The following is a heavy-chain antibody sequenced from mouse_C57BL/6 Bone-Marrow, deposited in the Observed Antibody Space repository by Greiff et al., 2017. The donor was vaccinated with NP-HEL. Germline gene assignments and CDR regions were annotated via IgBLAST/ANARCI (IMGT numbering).Heavy chain of an antibody. J-gene: IGHJ1*03. Sequence: VQLQQSGTELVKPGASVKLSCKASGYNFTSYWMHWVKQRPGQGLEWIGTINPSHGGTNYNAKFKSKATLTVDKSSSTAYLQRRSLPSEQSAVYYCATLSTVPHWYFDVWGKGTTVTVSS. CDR2: INPSHGGT. CDR3: ATLSTVPHWYFDV. V-gene: IGHV1-53*01. CDR1: GYNFTSYW. D-gene: IGHD1-1*01.